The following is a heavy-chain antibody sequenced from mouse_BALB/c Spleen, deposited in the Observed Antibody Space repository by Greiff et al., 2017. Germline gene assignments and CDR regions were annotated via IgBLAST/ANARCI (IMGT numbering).Heavy chain of an antibody. CDR2: ISYSGST. CDR1: GDSITSGY. J-gene: IGHJ1*01. V-gene: IGHV3-8*02. D-gene: IGHD2-4*01. CDR3: ARYYDYDGYFDV. Sequence: VQLKQSGPSLVKPSQTLSLTCSVTGDSITSGYWNWIRKFPGNKLEYMGYISYSGSTYYNPSLKSRISITRDTSKNQYYLQLNSVTTEDTATYYCARYYDYDGYFDVWGAGTTVTVSS.